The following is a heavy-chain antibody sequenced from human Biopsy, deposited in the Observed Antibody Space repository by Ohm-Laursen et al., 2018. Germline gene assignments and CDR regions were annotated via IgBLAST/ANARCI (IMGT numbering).Heavy chain of an antibody. CDR3: SREQHYYSA. V-gene: IGHV1-2*06. J-gene: IGHJ5*02. Sequence: ASVKVSCNATGYTFTDDQIHWVREAPGQGLEWMGLVNPKKGDTRYAQKFQGRVTMTSDVSVPTAYMELTGLTSDDTAVYFCSREQHYYSAWGQGTLVTVSS. D-gene: IGHD2-21*02. CDR2: VNPKKGDT. CDR1: GYTFTDDQ.